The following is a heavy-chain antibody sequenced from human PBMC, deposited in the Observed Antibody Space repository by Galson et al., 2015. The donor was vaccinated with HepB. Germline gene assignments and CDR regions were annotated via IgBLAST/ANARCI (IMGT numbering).Heavy chain of an antibody. CDR1: GYTFTSYA. V-gene: IGHV1-3*01. D-gene: IGHD3-22*01. J-gene: IGHJ6*02. CDR3: ARDRPMMDYYYYGMDV. Sequence: SVKVSCKASGYTFTSYAMHWVRQAPGQRLEWMGWINAGNGNTKYSQKFQGRVTITRDTSASTAYMELSSLRSEDTAVYYCARDRPMMDYYYYGMDVWGQGTTVTVSS. CDR2: INAGNGNT.